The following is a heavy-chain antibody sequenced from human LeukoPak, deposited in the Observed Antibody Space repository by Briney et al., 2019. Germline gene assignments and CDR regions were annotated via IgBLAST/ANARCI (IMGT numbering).Heavy chain of an antibody. CDR1: GYTFTSYY. CDR3: ARGVVLMVYANGAFDI. J-gene: IGHJ3*02. CDR2: INPNSGGT. V-gene: IGHV1-2*02. Sequence: ASVKVSCKASGYTFTSYYMHRVRQAPGQGLEWMGWINPNSGGTNYAQKFQGRVTMTRDTSISTAYMELSRLRSDDTAVYYCARGVVLMVYANGAFDIWGQGTMVTVSS. D-gene: IGHD2-8*01.